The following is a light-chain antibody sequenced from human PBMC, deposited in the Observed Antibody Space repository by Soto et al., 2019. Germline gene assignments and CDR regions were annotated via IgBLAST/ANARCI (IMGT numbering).Light chain of an antibody. CDR1: QSVSTR. CDR3: KQYSVYWT. J-gene: IGKJ1*01. Sequence: DIQMTPSPSSLSASVGDRVTIICRASQSVSTRLAWYQQKPGKAPKVLIYDASSWAGGVPSRFTGSGSGTEFTLTINSLQPDDFATYYCKQYSVYWTCGQGTKGDIK. V-gene: IGKV1-5*02. CDR2: DAS.